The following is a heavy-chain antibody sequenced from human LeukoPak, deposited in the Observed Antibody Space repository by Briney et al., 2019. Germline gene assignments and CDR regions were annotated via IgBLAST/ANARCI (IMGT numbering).Heavy chain of an antibody. V-gene: IGHV1-18*01. CDR2: ISAYNGNT. Sequence: ASVKVSCKASGYTFTSYGISWVRQAPGQGLEWMGWISAYNGNTNYAQKLQGRVTMTTDTSTSTAYMELRSLRSDDTAVYYCARERVGYCSGGSCYGDDAFDIWGQGTMVTVSS. D-gene: IGHD2-15*01. J-gene: IGHJ3*02. CDR1: GYTFTSYG. CDR3: ARERVGYCSGGSCYGDDAFDI.